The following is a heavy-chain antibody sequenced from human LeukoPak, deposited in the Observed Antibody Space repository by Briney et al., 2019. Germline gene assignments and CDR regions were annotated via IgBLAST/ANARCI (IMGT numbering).Heavy chain of an antibody. J-gene: IGHJ4*02. D-gene: IGHD1-26*01. CDR1: GFTVSNNY. V-gene: IGHV3-66*01. CDR3: ARDRPGGSYLDFDY. Sequence: GGSLRLSCAASGFTVSNNYMSWVRQAPGKGLEWVSVIYNDDSASYADSVKGRFTISRDNSRNTLYLQMNSLRAEDTAVYYCARDRPGGSYLDFDYWGQGTLVTVSS. CDR2: IYNDDSA.